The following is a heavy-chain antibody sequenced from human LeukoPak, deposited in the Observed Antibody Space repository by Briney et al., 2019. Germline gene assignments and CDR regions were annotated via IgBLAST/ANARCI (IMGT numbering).Heavy chain of an antibody. V-gene: IGHV1-2*02. D-gene: IGHD6-25*01. Sequence: ASVKVSCKASGYTFTGYYMHWVRQAPGQGLEWMGWINPNSGGTNYAQKFRGRVTMTRDTSISTAYMELSRLRSDDTAVYYCARSYSSGTPQFSFDYWGQGTLVTVSS. J-gene: IGHJ4*02. CDR2: INPNSGGT. CDR3: ARSYSSGTPQFSFDY. CDR1: GYTFTGYY.